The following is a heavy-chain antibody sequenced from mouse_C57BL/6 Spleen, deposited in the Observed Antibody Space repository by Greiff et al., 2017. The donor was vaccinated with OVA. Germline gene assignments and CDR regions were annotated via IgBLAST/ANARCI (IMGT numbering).Heavy chain of an antibody. CDR3: ECEGKWDEGAWFAY. J-gene: IGHJ3*01. CDR2: IDPSDSYT. CDR1: GYTFTSYW. Sequence: QVQLQQPGAELVMPGASVKLSCKASGYTFTSYWMHWVKQRPGQGLEWIGEIDPSDSYTNYNQKFKGKSTLTVDKSSSTAYMQPSSLTTEDSAVYYGECEGKWDEGAWFAYWGQGTMVTVSA. V-gene: IGHV1-69*01. D-gene: IGHD1-3*01.